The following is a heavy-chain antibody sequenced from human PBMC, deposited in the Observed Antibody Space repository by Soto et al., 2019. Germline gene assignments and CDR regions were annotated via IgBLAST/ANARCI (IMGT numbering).Heavy chain of an antibody. Sequence: PSETLSLTCTVSGDSISSGSYSWSWIRQHPGKGLEWIGYISYSGSTYYSPSLKSRVTISVDTSKNQFSLKLSSVTVADTAVYYCARLWVWSGYYNRGYYYYGMDVWGQGTTVTVSS. CDR3: ARLWVWSGYYNRGYYYYGMDV. J-gene: IGHJ6*02. CDR1: GDSISSGSYS. V-gene: IGHV4-31*02. D-gene: IGHD3-3*01. CDR2: ISYSGST.